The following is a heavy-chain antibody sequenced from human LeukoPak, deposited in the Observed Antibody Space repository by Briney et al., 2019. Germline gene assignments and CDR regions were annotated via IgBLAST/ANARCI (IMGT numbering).Heavy chain of an antibody. D-gene: IGHD1-7*01. J-gene: IGHJ4*02. CDR1: GGSFSGYY. V-gene: IGHV4-34*01. CDR3: ARRDNWNSGVFDY. CDR2: INHSGST. Sequence: SETLSLTCAVYGGSFSGYYWSWIRQPPGKGLEWIGEINHSGSTNYNPSLKSRVTISVDTSKNQFSLKLSSVTAADTAVYYCARRDNWNSGVFDYWGQGTLVTVSS.